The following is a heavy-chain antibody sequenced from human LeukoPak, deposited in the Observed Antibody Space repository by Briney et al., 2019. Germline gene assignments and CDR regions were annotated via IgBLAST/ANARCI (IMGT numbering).Heavy chain of an antibody. Sequence: GGTLRLSCAASGFTFSSYGMSWVRQAPGKGLEWVSAISGSGGSTYYADSVKGRFTISRDNSKNTLYLQMNSLRAEDTAVYYCARDASRYCSGGNCYSGLLGYFDYWGQGTLVTVSS. CDR3: ARDASRYCSGGNCYSGLLGYFDY. V-gene: IGHV3-23*01. J-gene: IGHJ4*02. CDR2: ISGSGGST. CDR1: GFTFSSYG. D-gene: IGHD2-15*01.